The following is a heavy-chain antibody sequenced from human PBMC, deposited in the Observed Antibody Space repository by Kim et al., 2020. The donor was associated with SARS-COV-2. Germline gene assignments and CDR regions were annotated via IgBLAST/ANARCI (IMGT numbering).Heavy chain of an antibody. CDR3: AKVHYGGNFFDY. CDR2: ISGSGGST. CDR1: GFTFSSYA. V-gene: IGHV3-23*01. D-gene: IGHD2-15*01. Sequence: GGSLRLSCAASGFTFSSYAMSWVRQAPGKGLEWVSAISGSGGSTYYADSVKGRFTISRDNSKNTLYLQMNSLRAENTAVYYCAKVHYGGNFFDYWGQGTLVTVSS. J-gene: IGHJ4*02.